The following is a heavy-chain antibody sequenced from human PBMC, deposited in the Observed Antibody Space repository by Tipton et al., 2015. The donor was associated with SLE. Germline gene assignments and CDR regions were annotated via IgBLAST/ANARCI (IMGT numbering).Heavy chain of an antibody. Sequence: TLSLTCAVYGGPFSDYYWSWIRQPPGKGLEWIAEINHLGSTRHSPSLKSRLTISVDTSKNQLSLNLSSVTAADTAVYYCARDEFSMRWKWFDPWGQGTLVTVSS. V-gene: IGHV4-34*01. CDR2: INHLGST. CDR3: ARDEFSMRWKWFDP. D-gene: IGHD2-8*01. CDR1: GGPFSDYY. J-gene: IGHJ5*02.